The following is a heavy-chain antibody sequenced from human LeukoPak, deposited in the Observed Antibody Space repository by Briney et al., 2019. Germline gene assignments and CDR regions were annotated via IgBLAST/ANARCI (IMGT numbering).Heavy chain of an antibody. J-gene: IGHJ4*02. CDR2: IKQGGSEQ. Sequence: GGSLRLSCAASGFTFSSYWMHWVRQAPGKGLEWVANIKQGGSEQYYVDSVKGRFTISRDNAKNSLFLQMNSLRAEDTAVYYCARDDDYGDAIDWGQGTLVTVSS. V-gene: IGHV3-7*01. CDR1: GFTFSSYW. D-gene: IGHD4-17*01. CDR3: ARDDDYGDAID.